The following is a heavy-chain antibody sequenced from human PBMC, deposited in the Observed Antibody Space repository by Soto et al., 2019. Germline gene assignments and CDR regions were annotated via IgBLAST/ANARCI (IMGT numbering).Heavy chain of an antibody. J-gene: IGHJ4*02. D-gene: IGHD3-22*01. V-gene: IGHV1-2*04. CDR1: GYTFTGYY. CDR3: ARALDYYDSSGYFATLDY. Sequence: ASVKVSCKASGYTFTGYYMHWVRQAPGQGLEWMGWINPNSGGTNYAQKFQGWVTMTRDTSISTAYMELSRLRSDDTAVYYCARALDYYDSSGYFATLDYWGQGTLVTVSS. CDR2: INPNSGGT.